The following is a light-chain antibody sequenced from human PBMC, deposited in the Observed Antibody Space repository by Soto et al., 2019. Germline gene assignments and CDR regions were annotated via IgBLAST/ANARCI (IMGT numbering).Light chain of an antibody. J-gene: IGLJ2*01. V-gene: IGLV1-47*01. Sequence: QSVLTQPPSASGTPGQRGTISCSGSSSNIGSNYVYWHHQLPGTAPKLVIYRNNQRPSGVPDRMSGPKSGTSASLANSGLRSENEADYDWAAWDDRLCGMVFGRGTKLTV. CDR2: RNN. CDR3: AAWDDRLCGMV. CDR1: SSNIGSNY.